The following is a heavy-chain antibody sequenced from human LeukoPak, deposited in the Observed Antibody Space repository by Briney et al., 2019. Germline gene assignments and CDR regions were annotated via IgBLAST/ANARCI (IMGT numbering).Heavy chain of an antibody. CDR2: IQYDGSNK. D-gene: IGHD1-26*01. J-gene: IGHJ4*02. CDR1: GFTFSSYA. CDR3: AKAWIVAAVDY. V-gene: IGHV3-30*02. Sequence: GGSLRLSCAASGFTFSSYAMSWVRQAPGKGLEWVAFIQYDGSNKYYADSVKGRFTISRDNSKNTLFLQMNSLRTEDTAVYYCAKAWIVAAVDYWGQGALVTVST.